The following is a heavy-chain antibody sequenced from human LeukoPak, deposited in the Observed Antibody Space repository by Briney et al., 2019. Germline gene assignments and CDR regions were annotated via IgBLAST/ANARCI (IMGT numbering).Heavy chain of an antibody. CDR1: GGSVSSYY. J-gene: IGHJ2*01. Sequence: SETLSLTCTVSGGSVSSYYWSWLRQPPGKGLDWIGYIYNNENTKYNSSLTSRVTMSVDTSKNQFFLKLSSVTAADTAVYYCARFHSGPSGWYVLWYFDLWGRGTLVTVSS. CDR2: IYNNENT. CDR3: ARFHSGPSGWYVLWYFDL. V-gene: IGHV4-4*09. D-gene: IGHD6-19*01.